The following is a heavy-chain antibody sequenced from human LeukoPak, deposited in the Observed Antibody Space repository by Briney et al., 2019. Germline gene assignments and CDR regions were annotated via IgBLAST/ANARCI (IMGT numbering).Heavy chain of an antibody. V-gene: IGHV3-23*01. CDR1: GFTFSNYA. D-gene: IGHD6-19*01. CDR3: AKAWYSSGWATYYYYYMDV. Sequence: GGSLRLSCAASGFTFSNYAMSWVRQAPGKGLEWVSAISGSGGSTYYADSVKGRFTISRDNSKNTLYLQMNSLRAEDTAVYYCAKAWYSSGWATYYYYYMDVWGKGTTVTVSS. CDR2: ISGSGGST. J-gene: IGHJ6*03.